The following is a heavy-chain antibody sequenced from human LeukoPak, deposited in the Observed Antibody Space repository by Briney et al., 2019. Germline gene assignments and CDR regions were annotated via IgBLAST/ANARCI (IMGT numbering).Heavy chain of an antibody. CDR2: IYHSGST. V-gene: IGHV4-30-2*01. CDR3: ARDPEGNTYFDS. CDR1: GGSISSGGYY. J-gene: IGHJ4*02. Sequence: SETLSLTCTVSGGSISSGGYYWSWIRQPPGKGLEWIGYIYHSGSTYYNPSLKSRVTISVDRSKNQFSLKLTSVTAADTALYYCARDPEGNTYFDSWGQGTLVTVSS.